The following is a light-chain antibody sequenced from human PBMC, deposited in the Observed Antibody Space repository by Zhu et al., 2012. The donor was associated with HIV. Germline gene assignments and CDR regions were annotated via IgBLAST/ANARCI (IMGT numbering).Light chain of an antibody. CDR2: GSS. CDR1: QSVSSY. V-gene: IGKV3-20*01. J-gene: IGKJ1*01. CDR3: QQYRSSPT. Sequence: EIVLTQSPATLSLSPGERATLSCRASQSVSSYLAWYQQKPGQAPRLLVFGSSSRATGIPDRFSGSGSETDFTLTISRLEPEDFAVYYCQQYRSSPTFGQGTKVEIK.